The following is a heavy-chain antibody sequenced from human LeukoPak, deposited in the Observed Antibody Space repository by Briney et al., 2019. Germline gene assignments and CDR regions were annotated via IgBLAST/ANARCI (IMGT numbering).Heavy chain of an antibody. D-gene: IGHD4-11*01. V-gene: IGHV3-7*05. CDR2: IEQDGSEE. J-gene: IGHJ4*02. CDR3: ARGEVDSNVDY. Sequence: GGSLRLSCAASGFIFSDYWMNWVRQAPGKGLEWVANIEQDGSEEYYVDSVKGRLTISRDNAKNSLYLQMNSPRAEDTAVYYCARGEVDSNVDYWGQGTLVTVSS. CDR1: GFIFSDYW.